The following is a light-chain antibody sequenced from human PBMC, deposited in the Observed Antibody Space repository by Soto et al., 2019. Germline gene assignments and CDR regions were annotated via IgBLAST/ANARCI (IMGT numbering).Light chain of an antibody. J-gene: IGLJ1*01. CDR2: GNS. Sequence: QSVLTQPPSVSGAPGQRVTISCTGSSSNIGAGSDVHWYQQLPGTAPKLLIYGNSNRPSGVPDRFSGSKSGTSASLAITGLQAEDEADYYCQAYDSSLSGLVFGTGTKVTVL. V-gene: IGLV1-40*01. CDR1: SSNIGAGSD. CDR3: QAYDSSLSGLV.